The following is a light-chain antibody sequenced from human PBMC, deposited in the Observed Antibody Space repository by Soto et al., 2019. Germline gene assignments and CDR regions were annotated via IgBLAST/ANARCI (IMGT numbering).Light chain of an antibody. CDR1: QTVSTTS. J-gene: IGKJ1*01. Sequence: EIVLTQSPGTLSLSPGKRATLSCRASQTVSTTSLAWYQQKPGQAPRLLIYGASTRATGIPDRFSGSGSGTDFTLTISRLEPEDFAVYYCQQYGSSPRTFGQGTKVDIK. V-gene: IGKV3-20*01. CDR3: QQYGSSPRT. CDR2: GAS.